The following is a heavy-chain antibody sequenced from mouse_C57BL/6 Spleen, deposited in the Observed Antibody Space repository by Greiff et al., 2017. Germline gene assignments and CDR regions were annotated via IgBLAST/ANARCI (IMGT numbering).Heavy chain of an antibody. CDR3: AKGVYDYDEGYYAMDY. Sequence: QVQLQQPGAELVKPGASVKLSCKASGYTFTSYWMQWVKQRPGQGLEWIGEIDPSDIYTNYNQKFKGKATLTVDTYSITAYMQLSSLTSEDSAVYYCAKGVYDYDEGYYAMDYWGQGTSVTVSS. J-gene: IGHJ4*01. CDR1: GYTFTSYW. CDR2: IDPSDIYT. D-gene: IGHD2-4*01. V-gene: IGHV1-50*01.